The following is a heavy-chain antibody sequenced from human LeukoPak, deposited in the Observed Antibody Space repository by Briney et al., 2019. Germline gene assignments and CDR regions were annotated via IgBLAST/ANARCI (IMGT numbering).Heavy chain of an antibody. CDR1: GFTLSSNA. CDR3: AKDTHDYGNYNWFDP. CDR2: ISDSGGST. Sequence: GGSLRLSCAASGFTLSSNAMSWVRQAPGEGLEWVSAISDSGGSTCYVDSVKGRFTISRDTSKNTLYLQMNSLRAEDTAVYYCAKDTHDYGNYNWFDPWGQGTLVTVSS. J-gene: IGHJ5*02. D-gene: IGHD4-11*01. V-gene: IGHV3-23*01.